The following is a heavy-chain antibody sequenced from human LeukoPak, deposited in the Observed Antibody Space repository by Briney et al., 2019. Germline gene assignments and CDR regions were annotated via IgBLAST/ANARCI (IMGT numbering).Heavy chain of an antibody. CDR2: IYYSGST. V-gene: IGHV4-30-4*08. CDR1: GGSISSGDYY. D-gene: IGHD2-2*02. Sequence: SQTLSLTCTVSGGSISSGDYYWSWIRQPPGKGLEWIGYIYYSGSTYYNPPPKSRVTISVDTSKNQFSLKLSSVTAADTAVYYCARDPKGYCSSTSCYTPNYWGQGTLVTVSS. J-gene: IGHJ4*02. CDR3: ARDPKGYCSSTSCYTPNY.